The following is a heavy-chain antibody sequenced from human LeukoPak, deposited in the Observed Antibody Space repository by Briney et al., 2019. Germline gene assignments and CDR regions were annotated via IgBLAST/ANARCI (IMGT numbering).Heavy chain of an antibody. J-gene: IGHJ4*02. CDR1: GFTFSNYR. V-gene: IGHV3-74*01. CDR2: INSNGTST. CDR3: AKGGATICDN. D-gene: IGHD5-12*01. Sequence: AGGSLRLSCAASGFTFSNYRMHWVRQAPGKGLVWVSRINSNGTSTNYADSVKGRFTISRDNAKNTLHLQVSSLRAEDTALYYCAKGGATICDNWGQGTLVTVSS.